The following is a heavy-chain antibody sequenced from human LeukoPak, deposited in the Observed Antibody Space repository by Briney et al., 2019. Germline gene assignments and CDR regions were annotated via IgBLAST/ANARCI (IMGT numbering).Heavy chain of an antibody. CDR3: TRTGASGDS. CDR2: TYYRSKWHH. CDR1: GDSVSSNRAA. D-gene: IGHD2-21*02. J-gene: IGHJ4*02. V-gene: IGHV6-1*01. Sequence: SQTLSLTFAISGDSVSSNRAAWNWLRQSPSRGLEWLGSTYYRSKWHHEYAGSVRSRININPDTFKNQFSLQLNSVTPEDTAVYSCTRTGASGDSWGQGTLVTVS.